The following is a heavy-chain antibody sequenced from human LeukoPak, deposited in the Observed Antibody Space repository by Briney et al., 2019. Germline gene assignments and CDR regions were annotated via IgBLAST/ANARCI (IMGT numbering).Heavy chain of an antibody. CDR3: ARDPSIAAAGYFDY. V-gene: IGHV3-66*02. CDR2: IYSGGST. CDR1: GFTVSSNY. J-gene: IGHJ4*02. Sequence: GGSLRLSCAASGFTVSSNYMSWVRQAPGKGLEWVSVIYSGGSTYYADSVKGRFTISRDNSKNTLYLQMNSLRAEDTAVYYCARDPSIAAAGYFDYWGQGTLVTVSS. D-gene: IGHD6-13*01.